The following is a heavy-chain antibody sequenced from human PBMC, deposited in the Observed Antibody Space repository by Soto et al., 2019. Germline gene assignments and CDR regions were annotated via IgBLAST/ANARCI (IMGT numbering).Heavy chain of an antibody. CDR2: IWNDGSTK. Sequence: QVQLVESGGGVVQPGKSLRLSCAASGFTFRTYGMHWVRQAPGEGLEWVASIWNDGSTKHYADSVKDRFIISRDNSKNTLFLKMNSLRADDTAVYYCARKGDYGDHRFDYWGQGSLVIVSS. CDR1: GFTFRTYG. V-gene: IGHV3-33*01. J-gene: IGHJ4*02. CDR3: ARKGDYGDHRFDY. D-gene: IGHD4-17*01.